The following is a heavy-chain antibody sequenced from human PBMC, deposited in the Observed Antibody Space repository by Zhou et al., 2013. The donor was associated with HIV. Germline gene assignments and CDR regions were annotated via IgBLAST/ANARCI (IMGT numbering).Heavy chain of an antibody. CDR3: ARSKIVVVISDYFDY. Sequence: QVQLQESGPGLVKPSETLSLTCAVSGYSINSNYYWGWIRQPPGKGLEWIGNIYHSGSTYYNPSLKSRVTISVDTSKNQFSLKLSSVTAADTAVYYCARSKIVVVISDYFDYWGQGTLVTVS. CDR2: IYHSGST. D-gene: IGHD3-22*01. J-gene: IGHJ4*02. CDR1: GYSINSNYY. V-gene: IGHV4-38-2*01.